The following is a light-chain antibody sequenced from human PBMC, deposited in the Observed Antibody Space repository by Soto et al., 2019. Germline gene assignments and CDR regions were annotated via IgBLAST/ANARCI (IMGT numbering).Light chain of an antibody. CDR1: QSVSSS. CDR2: RAS. CDR3: QQYNNWPLT. V-gene: IGKV3-15*01. Sequence: EVMMTQSQATLSVSPGERATLSCRASQSVSSSLAWYQQKPGQAPRVLIYRASTRATGIPARFSGRGSGTEFTLTINSLQSEDFAVYYCQQYNNWPLTFGGGTKVEIK. J-gene: IGKJ4*01.